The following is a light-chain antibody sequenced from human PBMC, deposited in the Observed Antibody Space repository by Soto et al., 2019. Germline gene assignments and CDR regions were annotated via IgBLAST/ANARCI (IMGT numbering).Light chain of an antibody. J-gene: IGKJ2*01. V-gene: IGKV3-15*01. CDR3: QQYYNWPPKYT. Sequence: EIVMTQSPATLSVSPGERATLSCRASQSVSSNLAWYQQKPGQAPRLLIYGASTRATGIPARFSGSGSGTEFTLTISSLQSEDFAVYYCQQYYNWPPKYTFGQGTKLDI. CDR2: GAS. CDR1: QSVSSN.